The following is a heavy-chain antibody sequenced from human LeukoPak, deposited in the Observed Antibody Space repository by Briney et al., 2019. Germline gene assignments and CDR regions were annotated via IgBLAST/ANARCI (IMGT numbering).Heavy chain of an antibody. Sequence: GASVKVSCKASGSTFSSYAISWVRQAPGQGLEWMGGIIPIFGTANYAQKFQGRVTITADESTSTAYMELSSLRSEDTAVYYCARDPLTLYDYYMDVWGKGTTVTVSS. D-gene: IGHD3-9*01. J-gene: IGHJ6*03. V-gene: IGHV1-69*13. CDR1: GSTFSSYA. CDR3: ARDPLTLYDYYMDV. CDR2: IIPIFGTA.